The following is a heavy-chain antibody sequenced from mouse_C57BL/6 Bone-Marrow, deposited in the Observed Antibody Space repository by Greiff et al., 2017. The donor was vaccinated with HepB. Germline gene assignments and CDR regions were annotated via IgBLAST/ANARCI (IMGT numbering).Heavy chain of an antibody. V-gene: IGHV5-9-1*02. CDR3: TRGGSFYYALYYFDY. J-gene: IGHJ2*01. CDR2: ISSGGDYI. CDR1: GFTFSSYA. D-gene: IGHD2-1*01. Sequence: DVMLVESGEGLVKPGGSLKLSCAASGFTFSSYAMSWVRQTPEKRLEWVAYISSGGDYIYYADTVKGRFTISRDNARNTLYLQMSSLKSEDTAMYYCTRGGSFYYALYYFDYWGQGTTLTVSS.